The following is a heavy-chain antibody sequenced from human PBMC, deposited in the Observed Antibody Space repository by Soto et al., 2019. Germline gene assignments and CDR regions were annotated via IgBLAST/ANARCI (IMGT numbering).Heavy chain of an antibody. CDR2: ISGSGGST. Sequence: EVQLLESGGGLVQPGGSLRLSCAASGFTFSSYAMSWLRQAPGKGLEWVSAISGSGGSTYYADSVKGRFTISRDNSKNTLYLQMNSLRAEDTAVYYCAKRGKGAGSFDYWGQGTLVTVSS. CDR3: AKRGKGAGSFDY. D-gene: IGHD6-19*01. CDR1: GFTFSSYA. V-gene: IGHV3-23*01. J-gene: IGHJ4*02.